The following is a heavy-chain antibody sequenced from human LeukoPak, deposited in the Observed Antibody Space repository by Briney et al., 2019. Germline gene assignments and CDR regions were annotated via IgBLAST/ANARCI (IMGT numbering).Heavy chain of an antibody. V-gene: IGHV3-11*06. Sequence: GGSLRLSCAASGFTFSDYYMSWIRQAPGKGLEWVSYISSSSSYTNYADSVKGRFTISRDNAKNSLYLQMNSLRAEDTAVYYCARDRAMTTVTAVNYYYGMDVWGQGATVTVSS. D-gene: IGHD4-17*01. CDR2: ISSSSSYT. CDR1: GFTFSDYY. J-gene: IGHJ6*02. CDR3: ARDRAMTTVTAVNYYYGMDV.